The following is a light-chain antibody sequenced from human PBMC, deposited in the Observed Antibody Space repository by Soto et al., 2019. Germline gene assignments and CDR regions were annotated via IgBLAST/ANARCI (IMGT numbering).Light chain of an antibody. CDR1: QSVSSY. CDR2: DAS. Sequence: EIALTQSPATLSLSPGERATLCCRASQSVSSYLAWYQQKPGQATRLIIYDASNRANGIPARFSGSGSGTDFTLTISSLEPEDFAVYYCQQRSNWHPCTFGQGTRLEIK. J-gene: IGKJ5*01. CDR3: QQRSNWHPCT. V-gene: IGKV3-11*01.